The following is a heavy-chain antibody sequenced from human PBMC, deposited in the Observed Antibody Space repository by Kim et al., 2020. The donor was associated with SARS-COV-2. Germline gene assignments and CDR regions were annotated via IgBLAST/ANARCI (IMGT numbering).Heavy chain of an antibody. CDR3: ASGDIVVVPAADYGMDV. D-gene: IGHD2-2*01. J-gene: IGHJ6*02. CDR1: GGSFSGYY. CDR2: INHSGST. Sequence: SETLSLTCAVYGGSFSGYYWSWIRQPPGKGLEWIGEINHSGSTNYNPSLKSRVTISVDTSKNQFSLKLSSVTAADTAVYYCASGDIVVVPAADYGMDVWGQGTTVTVSS. V-gene: IGHV4-34*01.